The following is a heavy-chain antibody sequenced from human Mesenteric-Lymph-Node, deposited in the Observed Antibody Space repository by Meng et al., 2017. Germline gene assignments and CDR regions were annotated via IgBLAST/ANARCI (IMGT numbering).Heavy chain of an antibody. Sequence: GGSLRLSCAASGFTFSSYAMHWVRQAPGKGLEWVAVISYDGGNKYYADSVKGRFTISRDNSKNTLYLQMNSLRAEDTPVYYCARALDVVPAAMRAYYHCYYGMDFWGQGTTVTVSS. J-gene: IGHJ6*02. CDR1: GFTFSSYA. CDR3: ARALDVVPAAMRAYYHCYYGMDF. CDR2: ISYDGGNK. D-gene: IGHD2-2*01. V-gene: IGHV3-30*04.